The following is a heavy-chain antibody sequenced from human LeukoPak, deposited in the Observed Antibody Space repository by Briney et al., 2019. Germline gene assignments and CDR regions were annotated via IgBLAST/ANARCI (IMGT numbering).Heavy chain of an antibody. CDR3: ARTRPYYDSSSNWFDP. Sequence: VKVSCXASGYTFTSYDINWVRQAPGQGLEWMGWMNPNSGNTGYAQKFQGRVTMTRNTSISTAYMELSSLRSEDTAVYYCARTRPYYDSSSNWFDPWGQGTLVTVSS. V-gene: IGHV1-8*01. J-gene: IGHJ5*02. D-gene: IGHD3-22*01. CDR1: GYTFTSYD. CDR2: MNPNSGNT.